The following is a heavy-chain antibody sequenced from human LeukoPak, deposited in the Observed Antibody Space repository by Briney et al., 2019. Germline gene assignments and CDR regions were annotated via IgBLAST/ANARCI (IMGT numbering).Heavy chain of an antibody. V-gene: IGHV3-66*02. J-gene: IGHJ4*02. Sequence: QPGGSLRLSCAASGFTVNTNYMTWVRQAPGKGLEWVAAIYSGGITYYADSVKGRFTISRDNSKNTLYLQMNSLRPEDTAIYFCARRHSSGSNWGQGTLVSVSS. CDR2: IYSGGIT. D-gene: IGHD6-19*01. CDR1: GFTVNTNY. CDR3: ARRHSSGSN.